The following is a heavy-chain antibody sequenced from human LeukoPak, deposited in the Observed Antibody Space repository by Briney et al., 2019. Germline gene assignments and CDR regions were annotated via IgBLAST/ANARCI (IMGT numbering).Heavy chain of an antibody. CDR1: GITLSNYG. CDR2: ISESAGGT. D-gene: IGHD3-10*01. Sequence: GGSLRLSCVVSGITLSNYGMSWVRQAPGRGLEWVSGISESAGGTKYADSVKGRFTISRDNSLNTLYLQMNSLRAEDTAVYFCAKRGIVIRGVLIFGFHKEAYYFDSWGQGILVTVSS. V-gene: IGHV3-23*01. CDR3: AKRGIVIRGVLIFGFHKEAYYFDS. J-gene: IGHJ4*02.